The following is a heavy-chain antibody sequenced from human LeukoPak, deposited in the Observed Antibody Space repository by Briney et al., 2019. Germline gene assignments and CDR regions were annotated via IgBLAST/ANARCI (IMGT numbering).Heavy chain of an antibody. CDR2: IYSGGST. CDR3: ARGSYVTMVRGVLN. V-gene: IGHV3-66*01. D-gene: IGHD3-10*01. Sequence: GGSLRLSCAASGFTVSSNYMSWVRQAPGKGLEWVSVIYSGGSTYYADSVKGRFTISRDNSKNTLYLRMNSLRAEDTAVYYCARGSYVTMVRGVLNWGQGTLVTVSS. CDR1: GFTVSSNY. J-gene: IGHJ4*02.